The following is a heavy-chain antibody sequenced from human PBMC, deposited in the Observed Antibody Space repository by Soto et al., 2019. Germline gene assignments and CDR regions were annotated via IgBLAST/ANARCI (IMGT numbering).Heavy chain of an antibody. CDR1: GGSISSSSYY. CDR2: IYYSGST. V-gene: IGHV4-39*01. D-gene: IGHD6-13*01. Sequence: QLQLQESGPGLVKPSETLSLTCTVSGGSISSSSYYWGWIRQPPGKGLEWIGSIYYSGSTYYNPSLKSRVTISVDTSKNQFSLKLSSVTAADTAVYYCASEDSSSWGSPGLYGMDVWGQGTTVTVSS. J-gene: IGHJ6*02. CDR3: ASEDSSSWGSPGLYGMDV.